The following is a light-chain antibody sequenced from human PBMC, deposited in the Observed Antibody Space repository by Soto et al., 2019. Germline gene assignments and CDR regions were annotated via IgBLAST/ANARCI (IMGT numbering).Light chain of an antibody. V-gene: IGLV1-51*01. J-gene: IGLJ1*01. Sequence: SALTQPPSVSAAPGQKVTISCSGSSSNIGGNSVSWYRQLPGTAPKLLIYDDNKRPSGIPDRFSGSKSGTSATLGITGFQTGDEADYYCGSWDSRLSPYILGNGTKV. CDR2: DDN. CDR3: GSWDSRLSPYI. CDR1: SSNIGGNS.